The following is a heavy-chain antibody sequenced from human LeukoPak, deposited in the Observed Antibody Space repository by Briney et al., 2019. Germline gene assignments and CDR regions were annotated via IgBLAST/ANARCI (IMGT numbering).Heavy chain of an antibody. CDR2: ISPNSGGT. Sequence: ASVKVSCKASGYTFTSYGISWVRQAPGQGLEWMGWISPNSGGTNYAQKFQGRVTMTRDTSISTAYMELSRLRSDDTAVYYCARVVQLDGWGVDAFDIWGQGTMVTVSS. J-gene: IGHJ3*02. D-gene: IGHD6-13*01. CDR3: ARVVQLDGWGVDAFDI. CDR1: GYTFTSYG. V-gene: IGHV1-2*02.